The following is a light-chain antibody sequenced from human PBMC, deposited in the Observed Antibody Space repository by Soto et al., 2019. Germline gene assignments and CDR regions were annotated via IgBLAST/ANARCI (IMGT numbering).Light chain of an antibody. Sequence: DIQLTQSPAFLSASLGDRVTISCRASQGISSHLAWYQQKPGKAPELLIYAASTLQSGVPSRFSGSGSGTEFTLTISSLQPEDFATYFCQHLNSYPRALSFGGETKVEIK. CDR2: AAS. CDR1: QGISSH. V-gene: IGKV1-9*01. CDR3: QHLNSYPRALS. J-gene: IGKJ4*01.